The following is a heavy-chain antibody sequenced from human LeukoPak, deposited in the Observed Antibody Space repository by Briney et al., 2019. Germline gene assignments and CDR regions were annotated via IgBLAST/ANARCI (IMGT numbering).Heavy chain of an antibody. CDR2: IYHSGST. CDR3: ARVAGDYYVIDY. D-gene: IGHD3-10*02. Sequence: SETLSLTCTVSGYSISSGYYWGWIRQPPGKGLEWIGSIYHSGSTYYNPSLKSRVTISVDTSKNQFSLKLSSVTAADTAVYYCARVAGDYYVIDYWGQGTLVTVSS. CDR1: GYSISSGYY. V-gene: IGHV4-38-2*02. J-gene: IGHJ4*02.